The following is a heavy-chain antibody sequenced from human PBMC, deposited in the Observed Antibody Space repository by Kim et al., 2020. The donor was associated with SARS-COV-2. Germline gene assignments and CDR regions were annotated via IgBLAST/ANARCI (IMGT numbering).Heavy chain of an antibody. D-gene: IGHD3-22*01. CDR3: ARLHYYDNSAYPGGDY. Sequence: ATVKVSCKASGYTFTNYPIHWVRQAPGQRLEWMGWINAGNGNAFYSQNFQGRVTITRDTSANTAYMELTRLRSEDTAMYYCARLHYYDNSAYPGGDYWGQGALVTVSS. CDR1: GYTFTNYP. CDR2: INAGNGNA. V-gene: IGHV1-3*01. J-gene: IGHJ4*02.